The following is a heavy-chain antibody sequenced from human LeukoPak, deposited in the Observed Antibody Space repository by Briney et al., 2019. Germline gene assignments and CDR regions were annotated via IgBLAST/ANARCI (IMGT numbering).Heavy chain of an antibody. CDR1: GFTFSSHG. CDR2: IWNDGSDQ. Sequence: GGSLRLSCEASGFTFSSHGMHWVRQPPGKGLEWVGVIWNDGSDQYYGDSVRGRFTVSRDNLKSTLYLQMDSLRAEDTAVYYCERGYGGSPGCYIIDKWGQGTLVTVSS. V-gene: IGHV3-33*01. CDR3: ERGYGGSPGCYIIDK. D-gene: IGHD4/OR15-4a*01. J-gene: IGHJ4*02.